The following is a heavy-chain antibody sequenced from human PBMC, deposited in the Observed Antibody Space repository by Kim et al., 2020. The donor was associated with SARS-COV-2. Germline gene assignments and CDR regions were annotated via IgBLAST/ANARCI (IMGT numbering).Heavy chain of an antibody. J-gene: IGHJ4*02. CDR3: ARHGPDIVARGDFDY. CDR1: GGSISSSSYY. V-gene: IGHV4-39*01. CDR2: IYYSGST. D-gene: IGHD5-12*01. Sequence: SETLSLTCTVSGGSISSSSYYWGWIRQPPGKGLEWIGSIYYSGSTYYNPSLKSRVTISVDTSKNQFSLKLSSVTAADTAVYYCARHGPDIVARGDFDYWGQGTLVTVSS.